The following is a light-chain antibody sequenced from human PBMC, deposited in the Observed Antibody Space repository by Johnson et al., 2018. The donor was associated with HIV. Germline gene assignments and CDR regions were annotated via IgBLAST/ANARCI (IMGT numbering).Light chain of an antibody. Sequence: QSVLTQPPSVSAAPGQKVTISCSGSSSNIGNNYVSWYQQLQGTAPKLLIYDNNKRPSGIPDRFSGSKSGTSATLGITGLQTGDEADYYCGTGDSSLSAGVFGTGTKVTVL. CDR3: GTGDSSLSAGV. CDR1: SSNIGNNY. V-gene: IGLV1-51*01. CDR2: DNN. J-gene: IGLJ1*01.